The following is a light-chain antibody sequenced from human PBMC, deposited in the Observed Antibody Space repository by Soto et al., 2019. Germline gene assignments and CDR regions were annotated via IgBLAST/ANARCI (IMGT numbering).Light chain of an antibody. V-gene: IGLV2-18*02. CDR2: EVT. Sequence: QSVLTQPPSVSGSPGQSVTISCTGTSSDVGKYDRVSWYQQPPRTAPKLIIYEVTNRPSGVPARFSGSKSGNTASLTISGLQSEDEADYYCRSYTSTSRYVFGAGTKVTVL. CDR3: RSYTSTSRYV. J-gene: IGLJ1*01. CDR1: SSDVGKYDR.